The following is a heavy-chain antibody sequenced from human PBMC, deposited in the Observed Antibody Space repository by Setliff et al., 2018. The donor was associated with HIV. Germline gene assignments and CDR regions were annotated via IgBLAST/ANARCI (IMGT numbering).Heavy chain of an antibody. CDR1: GFTFGDFA. D-gene: IGHD3-10*01. J-gene: IGHJ6*03. Sequence: GGSLRLSCVTSGFTFGDFALNWVRQAPGKGLEWVGFISSEDDGGTTEYAASVKGRFTISRDDSKNSLYLQMNSLKTADTAVYYCARGRLLWSGSYYYYYMDVWGKGTTVTVSS. V-gene: IGHV3-49*04. CDR2: ISSEDDGGTT. CDR3: ARGRLLWSGSYYYYYMDV.